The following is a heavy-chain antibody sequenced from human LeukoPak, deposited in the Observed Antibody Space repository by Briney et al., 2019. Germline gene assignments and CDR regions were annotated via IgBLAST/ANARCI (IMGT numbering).Heavy chain of an antibody. CDR1: GGSISSYY. V-gene: IGHV4-59*08. Sequence: SETLSLTCTVSGGSISSYYWRWIRQPPGKGLEWIGYIYYSVSTNYNPSLKSRVTISVDTSKNQFSLKLSSVTAADTAVYYCARAIYGSGSYYNRGFYFDYWGQGTLVTVSS. CDR3: ARAIYGSGSYYNRGFYFDY. J-gene: IGHJ4*02. D-gene: IGHD3-10*01. CDR2: IYYSVST.